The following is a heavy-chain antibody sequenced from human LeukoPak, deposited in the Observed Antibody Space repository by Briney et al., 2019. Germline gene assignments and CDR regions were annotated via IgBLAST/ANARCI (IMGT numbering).Heavy chain of an antibody. CDR3: TPCLTSCSVD. CDR2: ISYDGSKK. D-gene: IGHD2-2*01. CDR1: GFIFSSYA. J-gene: IGHJ4*02. Sequence: GRSLRLSCAASGFIFSSYAIHWVRQAPGKGLEWVALISYDGSKKYYADSVKGRFTISRDNSKNTLYLQMNSLKTEDTGVYYCTPCLTSCSVDWGQGTLVTVSS. V-gene: IGHV3-30-3*01.